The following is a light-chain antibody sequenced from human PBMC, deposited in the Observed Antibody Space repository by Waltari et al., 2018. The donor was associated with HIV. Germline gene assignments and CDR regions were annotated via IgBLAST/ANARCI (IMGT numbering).Light chain of an antibody. CDR3: AAWDDSLNGLV. CDR1: SSNIGINA. J-gene: IGLJ1*01. V-gene: IGLV1-44*01. Sequence: QSVLTQPPSASGTPGQRVTISCSGRSSNIGINAVTWYQQFPGTAPNLRIYSNNQRPSGVPDRFSGSKSGTSASLAISGLQSEDEADYYCAAWDDSLNGLVFGTGTKVTVL. CDR2: SNN.